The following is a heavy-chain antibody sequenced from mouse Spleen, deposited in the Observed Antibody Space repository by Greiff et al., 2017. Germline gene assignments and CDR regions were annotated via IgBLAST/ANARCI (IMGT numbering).Heavy chain of an antibody. CDR3: AREGITTRAWFAY. Sequence: VQLQQPGAELVKPGASVKLSCKASGYTFTSYWMQWVKQRPGQGLEWIGEIDPSDSYTNYNQKFKGKATLTVDTSSSTAYMQLSSLTSEDSAVYYCAREGITTRAWFAYWGQGTLVTVSA. J-gene: IGHJ3*01. D-gene: IGHD1-1*01. CDR1: GYTFTSYW. V-gene: IGHV1-50*01. CDR2: IDPSDSYT.